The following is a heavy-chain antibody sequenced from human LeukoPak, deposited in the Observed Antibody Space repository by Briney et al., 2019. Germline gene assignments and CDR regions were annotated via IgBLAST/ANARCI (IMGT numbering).Heavy chain of an antibody. D-gene: IGHD2-15*01. V-gene: IGHV4-30-4*08. CDR1: GGSISSGDYY. CDR2: IYYSGTT. CDR3: AGTRRYCSGGSCYNWFDP. Sequence: SETLSLTCTVSGGSISSGDYYWRWIRQPPGTGLEWIGYIYYSGTTYYNPSLKSRVTISIDTSKNQFSLKLSSVTAADTAVYYCAGTRRYCSGGSCYNWFDPWGQGTLVTVSS. J-gene: IGHJ5*02.